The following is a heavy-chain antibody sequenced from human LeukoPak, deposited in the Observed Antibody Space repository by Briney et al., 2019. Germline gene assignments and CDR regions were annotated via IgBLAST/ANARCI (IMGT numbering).Heavy chain of an antibody. Sequence: GGSLRLSFAASGFTFSSYAMSWVRQAPGKGLEWVSAISGNGGSTYYADSVKGRFTISRDNSKNTLYLQMNSLRAEDTALYYCAKLRGPVSGTGDYWGQGTLVTVSS. V-gene: IGHV3-23*01. CDR2: ISGNGGST. D-gene: IGHD6-19*01. CDR3: AKLRGPVSGTGDY. J-gene: IGHJ4*02. CDR1: GFTFSSYA.